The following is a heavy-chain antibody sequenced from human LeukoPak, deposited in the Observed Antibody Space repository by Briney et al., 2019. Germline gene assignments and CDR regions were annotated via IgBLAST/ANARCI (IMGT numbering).Heavy chain of an antibody. CDR3: ARDPDVVRGVHFDY. D-gene: IGHD3-10*01. Sequence: GGSLRLSCAASGFTFSSYSMNWVRQAPGKGLEWVSSISSSSSYIYYADSVKGRFTISRDNAKNSLYLQMNSLRAEDTAVYYCARDPDVVRGVHFDYWGQGALVTVSS. V-gene: IGHV3-21*01. CDR1: GFTFSSYS. CDR2: ISSSSSYI. J-gene: IGHJ4*02.